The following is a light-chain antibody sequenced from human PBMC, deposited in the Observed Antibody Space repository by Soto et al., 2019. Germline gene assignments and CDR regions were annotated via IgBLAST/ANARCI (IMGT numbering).Light chain of an antibody. CDR1: SSDIGSYDL. CDR3: CSYTSSNTLV. J-gene: IGLJ2*01. Sequence: QSALTQPASVSGSPGQSITISCTGASSDIGSYDLVSWYQQNPGKTPRLIIYEVNKRPWGVSNRFSGSKSGKTASLTISGLQAADEADYYFCSYTSSNTLVFGGGTKLTVL. V-gene: IGLV2-23*02. CDR2: EVN.